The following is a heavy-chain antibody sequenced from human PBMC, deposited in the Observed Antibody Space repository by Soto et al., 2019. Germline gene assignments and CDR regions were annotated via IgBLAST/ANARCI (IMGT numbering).Heavy chain of an antibody. CDR2: TVAGSGNR. CDR1: GYSFTSYG. V-gene: IGHV1-18*01. CDR3: AGVAGYVSRSRRFDN. J-gene: IGHJ4*02. Sequence: QVQLMQSGAEVTKPGASVRLSCKTSGYSFTSYGLSWVRQAPGQGLEWMGWTVAGSGNRIYAQKFQDRINMNTDTSPNTGYMELRSLRSAASALYSCAGVAGYVSRSRRFDNWGQGTLVTVSS. D-gene: IGHD3-10*01.